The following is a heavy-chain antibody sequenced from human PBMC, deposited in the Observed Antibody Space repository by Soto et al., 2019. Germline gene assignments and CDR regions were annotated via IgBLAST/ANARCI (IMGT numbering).Heavy chain of an antibody. J-gene: IGHJ4*02. CDR3: ARVVVVPAIWGYYFDS. Sequence: QLQLQESGSGLVKPSQTLSLTCAVSGGSITSGGYSWSWIRQPPGKGLEWIANLYHSGSTYYNPSLRCRFTIALHGSNNQFYLDLSSVTAADTAVYYCARVVVVPAIWGYYFDSWGQGTLVTVSS. D-gene: IGHD2-15*01. CDR2: LYHSGST. V-gene: IGHV4-30-2*01. CDR1: GGSITSGGYS.